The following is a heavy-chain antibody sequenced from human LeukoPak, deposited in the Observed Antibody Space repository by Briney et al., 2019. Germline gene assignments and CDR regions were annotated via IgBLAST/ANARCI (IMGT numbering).Heavy chain of an antibody. CDR2: INSDGSST. CDR3: ARDGAAAINWFDP. J-gene: IGHJ5*02. CDR1: GFTVSSNY. V-gene: IGHV3-74*01. D-gene: IGHD6-13*01. Sequence: GGSLRLSCAASGFTVSSNYMSWVRQAPGKGLVWVSRINSDGSSTSYADSVKGRFTISRDNAKNTLYLQMNSLRAEDTAVYYCARDGAAAINWFDPWGQGTLVTVSS.